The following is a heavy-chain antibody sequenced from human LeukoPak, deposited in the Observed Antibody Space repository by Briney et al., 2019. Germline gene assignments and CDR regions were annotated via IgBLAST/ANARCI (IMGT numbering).Heavy chain of an antibody. D-gene: IGHD6-19*01. Sequence: AGGSLRLSCAAFGFTVSSNYMSWVRQAPGKGLEWVSVIYSGGSTYYADSVKGRFTISRDNSKNTLYLQMNSLRPEDTAVYYCARVQPGYSSGWYFDYWGQGTLVTVSS. CDR1: GFTVSSNY. V-gene: IGHV3-53*01. CDR2: IYSGGST. CDR3: ARVQPGYSSGWYFDY. J-gene: IGHJ4*02.